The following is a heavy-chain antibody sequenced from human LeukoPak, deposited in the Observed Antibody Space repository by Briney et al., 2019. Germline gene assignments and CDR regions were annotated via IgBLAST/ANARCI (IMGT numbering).Heavy chain of an antibody. CDR3: ARQPSTTVVTPFDC. CDR2: INHSGIT. CDR1: GGSFSDYY. D-gene: IGHD4-23*01. J-gene: IGHJ4*01. Sequence: SETLSLTCALYGGSFSDYYWSWIRQPPGKGLEWIGEINHSGITNYNPSLKSRVSISADTSKNQFSLKLNSVTAADTAVYYCARQPSTTVVTPFDCWGRGTLVTVSS. V-gene: IGHV4-34*01.